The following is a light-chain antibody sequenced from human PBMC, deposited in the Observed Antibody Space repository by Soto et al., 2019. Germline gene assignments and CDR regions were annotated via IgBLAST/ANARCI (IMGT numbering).Light chain of an antibody. Sequence: DIQLTQSPSSLSASVGDRVTLTCMASQSISSYLNWYQQKPGKAPKLLIYAASSLQSGVPSRFSGSGSGTDFTLTISSLQPEDFATYYCQQYYSIPVTFGGGTKVDIK. CDR3: QQYYSIPVT. V-gene: IGKV1-39*01. J-gene: IGKJ4*01. CDR1: QSISSY. CDR2: AAS.